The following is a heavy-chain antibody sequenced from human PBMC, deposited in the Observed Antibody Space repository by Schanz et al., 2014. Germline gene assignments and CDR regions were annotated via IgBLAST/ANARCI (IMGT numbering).Heavy chain of an antibody. J-gene: IGHJ3*02. CDR3: AKGRFGELSAFDI. CDR1: GFAFSSYG. CDR2: IGVDGTTT. Sequence: EVQLLESGGGLVQPGGSLRLSCLASGFAFSSYGMNWLRQAPGKGLEWVSVIGVDGTTTYYADSVKGRFTISRDNSKNTLYLQMNSRRPEDTAVYYCAKGRFGELSAFDIWGQGTMVTVSS. D-gene: IGHD3-10*01. V-gene: IGHV3-23*01.